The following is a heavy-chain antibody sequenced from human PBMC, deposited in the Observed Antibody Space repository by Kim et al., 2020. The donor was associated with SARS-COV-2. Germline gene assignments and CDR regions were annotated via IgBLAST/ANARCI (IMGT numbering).Heavy chain of an antibody. J-gene: IGHJ6*02. CDR3: ATELLWFGESPSPVVVDV. V-gene: IGHV1-24*01. D-gene: IGHD3-10*01. CDR1: GYTLTELS. Sequence: ASVKVSCKVSGYTLTELSMHWVRQAPGKGLEWMGGFDPEDGETIYAQKFQGRVTMTEDTSTDTAYMELSSLRSEDTAVYYCATELLWFGESPSPVVVDVWGQGTTVTVSS. CDR2: FDPEDGET.